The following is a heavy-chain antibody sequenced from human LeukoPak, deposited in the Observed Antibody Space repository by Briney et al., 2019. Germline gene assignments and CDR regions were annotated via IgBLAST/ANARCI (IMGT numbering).Heavy chain of an antibody. CDR1: GFSLSISGMC. Sequence: SQTLSLTCTLSGFSLSISGMCVSWTRQPPGKALEWLVCIDWDDVKYYHTSWKTSLTISKHKPKIQEVLTMTNMDPVDTATDFCTRTLSSSWSTVGDYWGQGTLVTVSS. J-gene: IGHJ4*02. CDR3: TRTLSSSWSTVGDY. V-gene: IGHV2-70*11. CDR2: IDWDDVK. D-gene: IGHD6-13*01.